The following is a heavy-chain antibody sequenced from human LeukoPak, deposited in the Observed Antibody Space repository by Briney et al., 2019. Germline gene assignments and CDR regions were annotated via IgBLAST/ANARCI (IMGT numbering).Heavy chain of an antibody. D-gene: IGHD2-8*01. J-gene: IGHJ4*02. V-gene: IGHV5-51*01. CDR3: AKDPDCTSGICYTFFDY. CDR2: IYPGDSDT. CDR1: GYSFTSYW. Sequence: GESLKISCKGSGYSFTSYWIGWVRQMPGKGLEWMGIIYPGDSDTRYSPSFQGQVTISADKSISTAYLQWSSLKASDTAMYYCAKDPDCTSGICYTFFDYWGQGTLVTVSS.